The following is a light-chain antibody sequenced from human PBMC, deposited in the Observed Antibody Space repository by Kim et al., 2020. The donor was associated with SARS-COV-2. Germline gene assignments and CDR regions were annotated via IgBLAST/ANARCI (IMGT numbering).Light chain of an antibody. J-gene: IGLJ2*01. CDR3: NSRDTSGDHVV. Sequence: ALGQTVRITCQGDSLRTYYASWYQQKPGQAPTLVLYGKNKRPSGIPDRFSGSNSGNTASLTVTGAQAVDEADYYCNSRDTSGDHVVFGGGTKVTVL. V-gene: IGLV3-19*01. CDR1: SLRTYY. CDR2: GKN.